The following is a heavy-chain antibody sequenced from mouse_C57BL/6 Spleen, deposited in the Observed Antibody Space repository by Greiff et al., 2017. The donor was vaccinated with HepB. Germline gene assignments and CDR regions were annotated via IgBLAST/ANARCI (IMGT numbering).Heavy chain of an antibody. V-gene: IGHV5-4*01. CDR2: ISDGGSYT. Sequence: EVQRVESGGGLVKPGGSLKLSCAASGFTFSSYAMSWVRQTPEKRLEWVATISDGGSYTYYPDNVKGRFTISRDNAKNNLYLQMSHLKSEDTAMYYCARVRIFPSTTVPYYFDYWGQGTTLTVSS. CDR3: ARVRIFPSTTVPYYFDY. J-gene: IGHJ2*01. CDR1: GFTFSSYA. D-gene: IGHD1-1*01.